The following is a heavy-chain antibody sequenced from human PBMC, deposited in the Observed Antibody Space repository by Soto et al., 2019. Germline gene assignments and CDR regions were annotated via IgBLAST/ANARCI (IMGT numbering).Heavy chain of an antibody. CDR1: GGSISSGGYY. V-gene: IGHV4-31*03. Sequence: QVQLQESGPGLVKPSQTLSLTCTVSGGSISSGGYYWSWIRQHPGKGLEWIGYIYYSGKTYYNPSVKSRITISRDTSKNQFSLNLSSVTAADTAVYYCARGSQYSDILTGYSLDAFDVWGQGTMVSVSS. D-gene: IGHD3-9*01. J-gene: IGHJ3*01. CDR3: ARGSQYSDILTGYSLDAFDV. CDR2: IYYSGKT.